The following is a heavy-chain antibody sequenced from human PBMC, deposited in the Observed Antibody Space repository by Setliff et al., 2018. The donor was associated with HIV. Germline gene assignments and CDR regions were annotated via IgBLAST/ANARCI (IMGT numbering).Heavy chain of an antibody. CDR3: ARIWGIPPLYYFDD. D-gene: IGHD3-16*01. J-gene: IGHJ4*02. V-gene: IGHV1-3*01. CDR2: IHAGNGYT. Sequence: ASVKVSCKASGYTFTSYAMHWVRQAPGRRLEWMGWIHAGNGYTKYSQKFQGRVTFTRDTSASAAYMDLSSLRSEDTAVYYCARIWGIPPLYYFDDWGQGTLVTVSS. CDR1: GYTFTSYA.